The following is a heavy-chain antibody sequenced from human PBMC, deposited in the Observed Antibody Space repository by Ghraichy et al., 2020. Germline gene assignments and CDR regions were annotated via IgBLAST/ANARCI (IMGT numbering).Heavy chain of an antibody. CDR3: ARGYHEGSYYGRMYYFDY. CDR1: GGSISSGGYY. CDR2: IYYSGST. D-gene: IGHD1-26*01. J-gene: IGHJ4*02. Sequence: SETLSLTCTVSGGSISSGGYYWSWIRQHPGKGLEWIGYIYYSGSTYYNPSLKSRVTISVDTSKNQFSLKLSSVTAADTAVYYCARGYHEGSYYGRMYYFDYWGQGTLVTVSS. V-gene: IGHV4-31*03.